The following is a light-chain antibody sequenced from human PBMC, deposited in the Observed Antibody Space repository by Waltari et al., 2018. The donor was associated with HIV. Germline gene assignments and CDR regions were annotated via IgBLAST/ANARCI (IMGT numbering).Light chain of an antibody. CDR1: SSAIGAYDF. CDR2: EVS. V-gene: IGLV2-8*01. CDR3: SSYGDSLKIL. Sequence: QSALTQPPSASGSLGQSVTISCTGSSSAIGAYDFVSWFQQHPHSAPKLLLYEVSRRPSTVSDRFSGSRSGNTAFLTVAGLQPDEEATYFCSSYGDSLKILFGGGTNVTIL. J-gene: IGLJ3*02.